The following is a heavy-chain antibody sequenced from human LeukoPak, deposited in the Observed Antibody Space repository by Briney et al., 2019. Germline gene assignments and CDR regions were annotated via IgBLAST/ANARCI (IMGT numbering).Heavy chain of an antibody. CDR1: GFTFSSYY. D-gene: IGHD3-16*02. Sequence: GGSLRLSCAASGFTFSSYYMNWVRQAPGKGLEWVSSISSSSSTIYYADSVKGRFTISRDNAKNSLYLQMNSLRAEDTAVYYCARDLGVTFGGVIDAFDYWGQGTLVTVSS. J-gene: IGHJ4*02. V-gene: IGHV3-48*01. CDR3: ARDLGVTFGGVIDAFDY. CDR2: ISSSSSTI.